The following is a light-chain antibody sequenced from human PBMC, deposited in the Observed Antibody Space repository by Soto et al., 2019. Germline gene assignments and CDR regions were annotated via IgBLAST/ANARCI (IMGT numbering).Light chain of an antibody. CDR3: QSYDSSLSVWL. CDR1: RSNIGAGYD. Sequence: QSVLTQPPSVSGAPGQRVTISCTGSRSNIGAGYDVHWYQQLPGTAPKLLIYGNSNRPSGVPDRFSGSKSGTSASLAITGLQAEDEADYYCQSYDSSLSVWLFGGGTKVTVL. V-gene: IGLV1-40*01. CDR2: GNS. J-gene: IGLJ3*02.